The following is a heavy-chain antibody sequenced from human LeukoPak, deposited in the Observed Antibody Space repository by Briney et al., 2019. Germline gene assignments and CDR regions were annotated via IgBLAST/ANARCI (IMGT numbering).Heavy chain of an antibody. D-gene: IGHD3-10*01. V-gene: IGHV3-30*18. CDR2: ISYDGSNK. CDR1: GFTFSSYG. CDR3: AKGHYYGSGSLDY. Sequence: GGSLRLSCAASGFTFSSYGMHWVRQAPGKGLEWVAVISYDGSNKYYADSVKGRFTISRDNSKNTLYLQMNSLKAEDTAVYYCAKGHYYGSGSLDYWGQGTLVTVSS. J-gene: IGHJ4*02.